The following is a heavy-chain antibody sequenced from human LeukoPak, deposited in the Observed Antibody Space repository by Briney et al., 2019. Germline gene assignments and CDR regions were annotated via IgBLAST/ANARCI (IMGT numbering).Heavy chain of an antibody. J-gene: IGHJ1*01. V-gene: IGHV3-53*01. D-gene: IGHD5-12*01. CDR3: ARAGSDSGGHWPGY. CDR2: IYSGGST. CDR1: GFTVSTNY. Sequence: PGGSLRLSCAASGFTVSTNYMSWVRQAPGKGLEWVSVIYSGGSTYYADSVKGRFTISRDNSKNTLYLQMNSLRAEDTAVYYCARAGSDSGGHWPGYWGQGTLVTVSS.